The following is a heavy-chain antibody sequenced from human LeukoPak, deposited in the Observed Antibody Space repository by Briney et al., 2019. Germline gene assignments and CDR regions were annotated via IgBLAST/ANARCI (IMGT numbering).Heavy chain of an antibody. J-gene: IGHJ6*03. D-gene: IGHD3-10*01. CDR1: GFTFRSYS. CDR3: ARGYEDYYGSGYYSYYYYYMDV. CDR2: ISSSSSSI. Sequence: GGSLRLSCAASGFTFRSYSMTWVRQAPGKGLEWVSYISSSSSSIYYADSVRGRFTVSRDNAENSLYLQMHSLRAEDTAVYYCARGYEDYYGSGYYSYYYYYMDVWGKGTTVTVSS. V-gene: IGHV3-48*01.